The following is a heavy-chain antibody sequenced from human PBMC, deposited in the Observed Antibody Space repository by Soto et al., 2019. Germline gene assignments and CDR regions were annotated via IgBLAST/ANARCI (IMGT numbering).Heavy chain of an antibody. V-gene: IGHV1-8*01. CDR3: ARELSDRGYYYYYGMDV. J-gene: IGHJ6*02. Sequence: GASVKVSCNASGYTFTSYDINWVRQATGQGLEWMGWMNPNSGNTGYAQKFQGRVTMTRNTSISTAYMELSSLRSEDTAVYYCARELSDRGYYYYYGMDVWGQGTTVTVSS. CDR1: GYTFTSYD. D-gene: IGHD3-10*01. CDR2: MNPNSGNT.